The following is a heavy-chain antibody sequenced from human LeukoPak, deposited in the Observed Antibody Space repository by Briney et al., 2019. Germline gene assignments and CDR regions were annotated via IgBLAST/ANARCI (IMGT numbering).Heavy chain of an antibody. CDR1: GFTFSSYS. J-gene: IGHJ6*03. CDR3: ARNPDNSNYYYYYMDV. D-gene: IGHD4-11*01. CDR2: ISSSSSYI. Sequence: GGSLILSCAASGFTFSSYSMNWVRQAPGKGLEWVSSISSSSSYIYYADSVKGRFTISRDNAKNSLYLQMNSLRAEDTAVYYCARNPDNSNYYYYYMDVWGKGTTVTVSS. V-gene: IGHV3-21*01.